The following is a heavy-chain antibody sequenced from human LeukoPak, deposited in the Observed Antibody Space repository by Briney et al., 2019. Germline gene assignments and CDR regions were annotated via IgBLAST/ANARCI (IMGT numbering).Heavy chain of an antibody. CDR1: GFSFGDYA. Sequence: GGSLRLSCAGSGFSFGDYAFHWVRQSPGMGLEWVSGILRDGRSKGYADSMRGRFTISRDNAKNSLYLQMNSLRTEDTALYYCAKDRHGDLDSWGQGTLVTVSS. J-gene: IGHJ4*02. CDR2: ILRDGRSK. CDR3: AKDRHGDLDS. D-gene: IGHD4-17*01. V-gene: IGHV3-9*01.